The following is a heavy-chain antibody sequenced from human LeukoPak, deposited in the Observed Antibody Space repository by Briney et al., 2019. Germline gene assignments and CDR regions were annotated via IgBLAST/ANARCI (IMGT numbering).Heavy chain of an antibody. CDR1: GVTFSNYA. Sequence: GGSLRLSCAASGVTFSNYALSWVRQAPGKGLEWVSAISGSGGSIYYADSVKGRVTISRDNSNNTLFLQMNSLRADDTAVYYCAITVLAGTAFDIWGQGTMVTVSS. D-gene: IGHD4-17*01. CDR2: ISGSGGSI. V-gene: IGHV3-23*01. CDR3: AITVLAGTAFDI. J-gene: IGHJ3*02.